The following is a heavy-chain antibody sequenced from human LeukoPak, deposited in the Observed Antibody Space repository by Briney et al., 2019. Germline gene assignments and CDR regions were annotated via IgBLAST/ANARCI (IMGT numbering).Heavy chain of an antibody. D-gene: IGHD3-22*01. V-gene: IGHV3-21*06. CDR1: GFIFRNYA. Sequence: PGGSLRLSCAASGFIFRNYAMEWVRQAPGKGLEWVSSIDGPSDSIYYADSVKGRFTISRDDAKNSVYLQMNSLRAEDTALYYCAREVSEGFDFWGQGTLVTVSS. CDR2: IDGPSDSI. J-gene: IGHJ4*02. CDR3: AREVSEGFDF.